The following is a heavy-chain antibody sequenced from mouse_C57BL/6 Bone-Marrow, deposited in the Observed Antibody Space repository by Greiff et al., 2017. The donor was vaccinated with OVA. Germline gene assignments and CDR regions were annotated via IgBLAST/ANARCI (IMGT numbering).Heavy chain of an antibody. Sequence: QVQLQQSGAELARPGASVKLSCKASGYTFTSYGISWVKQRPGQGLEWIGEIYPRSGNTYYNEKFQGKATLTADKSYSTAYLELRILTSEDSAVDFCARRDYWGKGATLTVSS. V-gene: IGHV1-81*01. J-gene: IGHJ2*01. CDR3: ARRDY. CDR2: IYPRSGNT. CDR1: GYTFTSYG.